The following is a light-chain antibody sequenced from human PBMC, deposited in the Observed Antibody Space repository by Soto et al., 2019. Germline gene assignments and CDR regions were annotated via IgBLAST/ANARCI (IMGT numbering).Light chain of an antibody. J-gene: IGKJ1*01. V-gene: IGKV1-5*03. CDR3: QQYNSYSPRT. CDR2: KAS. CDR1: QTISSW. Sequence: IPMTQSPSTLSGSVGDRVTITCRASQTISSWLAWYQQKPGKAPKLLIYKASTLKSGVPSRFSGSGSGTEFTLTISSLQPDDFATYYCQQYNSYSPRTFGQGTKVDIK.